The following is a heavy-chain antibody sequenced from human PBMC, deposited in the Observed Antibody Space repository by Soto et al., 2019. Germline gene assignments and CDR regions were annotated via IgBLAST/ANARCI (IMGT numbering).Heavy chain of an antibody. V-gene: IGHV3-30*18. CDR3: AKDFLVSLQDDAFDI. J-gene: IGHJ3*02. CDR1: GFTFSSYG. CDR2: ISYDGSNK. D-gene: IGHD3-10*01. Sequence: PGGSLSLSCAASGFTFSSYGMHWVRQAPGKGLEWVAVISYDGSNKYYADSVKGRFTISRDNSKNTLYLQMNSLRAEDTAVYYCAKDFLVSLQDDAFDIWGQGTMVTVSS.